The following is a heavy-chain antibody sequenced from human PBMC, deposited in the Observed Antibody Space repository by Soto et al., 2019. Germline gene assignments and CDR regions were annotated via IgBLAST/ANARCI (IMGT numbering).Heavy chain of an antibody. CDR1: GDSISSTNW. Sequence: SETLSLTCAVSGDSISSTNWWSWVRQPPGKGLEWIGEIYYSGSTNYNPSFKSRVTISVDKSKTQLSLQLSSVTAADTAVYYCARKKVAQGYFYGFDVWGQGTTVTVSS. J-gene: IGHJ6*02. V-gene: IGHV4-4*02. CDR2: IYYSGST. CDR3: ARKKVAQGYFYGFDV. D-gene: IGHD2-15*01.